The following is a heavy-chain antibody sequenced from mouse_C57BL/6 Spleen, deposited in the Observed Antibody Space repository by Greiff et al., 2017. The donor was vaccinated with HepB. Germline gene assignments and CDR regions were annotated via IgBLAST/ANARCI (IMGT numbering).Heavy chain of an antibody. D-gene: IGHD1-1*01. J-gene: IGHJ3*01. CDR1: GFNIKDDY. V-gene: IGHV14-4*01. Sequence: VQLQQPGAELVRPGASVKLSCTASGFNIKDDYMHWVKQRPEQGLEWIGWIDPENGDTEYASKFQGKATITADTSSNTAYLQLSSLTSEDTAVYYCTTTTVVATRFAYWGQGTLVTVSA. CDR3: TTTTVVATRFAY. CDR2: IDPENGDT.